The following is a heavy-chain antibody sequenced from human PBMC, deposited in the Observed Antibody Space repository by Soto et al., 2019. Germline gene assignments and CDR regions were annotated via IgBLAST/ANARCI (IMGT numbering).Heavy chain of an antibody. CDR1: GGSFSGYY. CDR3: ARDKSYYDFWSGSANYGMDV. CDR2: INHSGST. D-gene: IGHD3-3*01. Sequence: QVQLQQWGAGLLKPSETLSLTCAVYGGSFSGYYWSWIRQPPGKGLEWIGEINHSGSTNYNPSLKSRVTISVDTSKNQFSLKLSSVTAADTAVYYCARDKSYYDFWSGSANYGMDVWGQGTTVTVSS. J-gene: IGHJ6*02. V-gene: IGHV4-34*01.